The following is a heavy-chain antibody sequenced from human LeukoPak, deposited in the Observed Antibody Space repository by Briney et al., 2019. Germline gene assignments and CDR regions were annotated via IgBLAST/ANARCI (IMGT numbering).Heavy chain of an antibody. CDR2: IYTSGST. CDR1: GGSISSYY. J-gene: IGHJ4*02. V-gene: IGHV4-4*07. D-gene: IGHD6-19*01. Sequence: SETLSLTCTVSGGSISSYYWSWIRQPAGKGLEWIGRIYTSGSTNYNPPLKSRVTISVDKSKNQFSLKLSSVTAADTAVYYCARALGDSPIAVAGYYFDYWGQGTLVTVSS. CDR3: ARALGDSPIAVAGYYFDY.